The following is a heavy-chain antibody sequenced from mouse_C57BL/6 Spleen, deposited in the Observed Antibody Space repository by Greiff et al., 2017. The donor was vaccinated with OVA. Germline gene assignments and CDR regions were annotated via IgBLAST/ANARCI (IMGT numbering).Heavy chain of an antibody. Sequence: VQLQEPGAELVKPGASVKLSCKASGYTFTSYWMHWVKQRPGQGLEWIGMIHPNSGSTNYNEKFKSKATLTVDKSSSTAYMQLSSLTSEDSAVYYCARAYYSNLYYFDYWGQGTTLTVSS. D-gene: IGHD2-5*01. CDR3: ARAYYSNLYYFDY. V-gene: IGHV1-64*01. CDR1: GYTFTSYW. J-gene: IGHJ2*01. CDR2: IHPNSGST.